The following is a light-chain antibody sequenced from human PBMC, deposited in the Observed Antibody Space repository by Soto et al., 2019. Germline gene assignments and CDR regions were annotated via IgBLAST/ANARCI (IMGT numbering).Light chain of an antibody. Sequence: IVRTQSPATLSVSPGERYTLSCMASQSVSSNLAWYQQKPGQAPRLLIYGASTRATGIPARFSGSGSGTDFTLTISRLEPEDFAVYYCQQYNNWPRTFGQGTQVDIK. J-gene: IGKJ1*01. CDR3: QQYNNWPRT. CDR2: GAS. CDR1: QSVSSN. V-gene: IGKV3-15*01.